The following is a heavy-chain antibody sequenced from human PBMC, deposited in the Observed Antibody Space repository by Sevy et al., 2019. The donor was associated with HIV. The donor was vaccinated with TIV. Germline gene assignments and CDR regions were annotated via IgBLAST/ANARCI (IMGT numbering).Heavy chain of an antibody. D-gene: IGHD6-13*01. J-gene: IGHJ5*02. CDR3: ARIHGSSSWYWGFDP. CDR1: GGSISSGGYY. V-gene: IGHV4-31*03. Sequence: SETLSLTCTVSGGSISSGGYYWSWIRQHPGKGLEWIGYIYYSGSTYYNPSLKSRVTISVDTSKNQFSLKLSSVTAADTAVYYCARIHGSSSWYWGFDPWGQGTLVTVSS. CDR2: IYYSGST.